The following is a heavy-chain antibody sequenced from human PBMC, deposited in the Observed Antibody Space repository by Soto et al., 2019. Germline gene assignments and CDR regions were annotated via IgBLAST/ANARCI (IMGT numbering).Heavy chain of an antibody. J-gene: IGHJ5*02. D-gene: IGHD6-13*01. CDR1: GFTFSSYS. CDR3: ASLIAAAGSDWFDP. Sequence: EVQLVESGGGLVKPGGSLRLSCAASGFTFSSYSMNWVRQAPGKGLAWVSSISSSSSYIYYADSVKGRFTISRDNAKNSLYLQMNSLRAEDTAVYYCASLIAAAGSDWFDPWGQGTLVTVSS. V-gene: IGHV3-21*01. CDR2: ISSSSSYI.